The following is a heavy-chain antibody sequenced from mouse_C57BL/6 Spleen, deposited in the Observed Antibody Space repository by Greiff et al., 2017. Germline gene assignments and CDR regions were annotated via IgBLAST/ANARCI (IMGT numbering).Heavy chain of an antibody. J-gene: IGHJ4*01. V-gene: IGHV2-2*01. CDR2: IWSGGST. D-gene: IGHD2-3*01. Sequence: VQLQQSGPGLVQPSQSLSITCTVSGFSLTSYGVHWVRQSPGKGLEWLGVIWSGGSTDYNAAFISRLSISKDNPKSQVFFKMNSLQADDTAIYYCARYDGYFYAMDYWGQGTSVTVSS. CDR1: GFSLTSYG. CDR3: ARYDGYFYAMDY.